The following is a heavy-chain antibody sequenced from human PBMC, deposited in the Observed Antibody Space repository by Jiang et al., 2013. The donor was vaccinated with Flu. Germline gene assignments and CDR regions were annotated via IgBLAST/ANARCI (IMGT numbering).Heavy chain of an antibody. CDR2: IIPILGIA. Sequence: GLEWMGRIIPILGIANYAQKSQGRVTITADKSTSTAYMELSSLRSEDTAVYYCARDQAGMDVWGQGTTVTVSS. CDR3: ARDQAGMDV. J-gene: IGHJ6*02. V-gene: IGHV1-69*04.